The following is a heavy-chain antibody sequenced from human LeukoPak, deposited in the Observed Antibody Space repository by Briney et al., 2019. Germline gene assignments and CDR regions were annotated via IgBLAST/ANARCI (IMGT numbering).Heavy chain of an antibody. V-gene: IGHV1-69*13. J-gene: IGHJ4*02. CDR1: GYTFTSYG. D-gene: IGHD3-3*01. CDR3: ARDLLPMTKAGVVND. CDR2: VLPIFGIT. Sequence: SVKVSCKASGYTFTSYGISWVRQAPGQGLEWMGGVLPIFGITNYAQRFQGRVTITADESRSTAYMELSSLTSDDTAVYYCARDLLPMTKAGVVNDWGQGSLVIVSA.